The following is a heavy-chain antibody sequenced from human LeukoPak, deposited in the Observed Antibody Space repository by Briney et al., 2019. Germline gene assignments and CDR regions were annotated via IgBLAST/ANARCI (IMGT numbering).Heavy chain of an antibody. D-gene: IGHD6-19*01. Sequence: SVKVSCKASGGTFSSYAISWVRQAPGHGLEWMGRIIPILGIANYAQKFQGRVTITADKSTSTAYMELSSPRSEDTTVYYCARVEGIAVAGTSFDYWGQGTLVTVSS. J-gene: IGHJ4*02. CDR3: ARVEGIAVAGTSFDY. CDR2: IIPILGIA. CDR1: GGTFSSYA. V-gene: IGHV1-69*04.